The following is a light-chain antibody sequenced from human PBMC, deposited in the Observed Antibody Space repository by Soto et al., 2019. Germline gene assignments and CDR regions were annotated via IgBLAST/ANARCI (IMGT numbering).Light chain of an antibody. Sequence: EIVLTQSPGTVSLSPGERATLSCRASQSVTSSYLAWYQQKPGQAPRLLIYGASTRATGIPARFSGSGSGTEFTLTISSLQPDDFATYYCQQYNSWTFGQGTKVDIK. V-gene: IGKV3-20*01. CDR3: QQYNSWT. CDR1: QSVTSSY. CDR2: GAS. J-gene: IGKJ1*01.